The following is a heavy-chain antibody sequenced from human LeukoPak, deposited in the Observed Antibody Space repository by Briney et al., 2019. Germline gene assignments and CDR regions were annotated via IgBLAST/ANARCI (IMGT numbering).Heavy chain of an antibody. CDR2: FDPEDGET. D-gene: IGHD1-26*01. J-gene: IGHJ4*01. CDR3: ATVPSWDRSYNSFDY. CDR1: GYTLTELS. V-gene: IGHV1-24*01. Sequence: ASVKVSCKVSGYTLTELSMHWVRQAPGKGLEWMGGFDPEDGETIYAQKFQGRVTMTEDTSTDTAYMELSSLRSEDTAVYYCATVPSWDRSYNSFDYWGHGTLVTVSS.